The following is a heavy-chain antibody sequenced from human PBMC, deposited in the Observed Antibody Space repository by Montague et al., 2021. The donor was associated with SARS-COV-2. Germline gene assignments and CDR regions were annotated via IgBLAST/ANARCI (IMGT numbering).Heavy chain of an antibody. Sequence: SETLSLTCTVSGGSISGSNYYWGWIRQPPGKGLEWIGSMYYSGSTYYNPSLRSRVTISVDTSKNQFSLKLSSVTAADTAVYYCARAHATYYNILTGYYVVFHLKSFFDPWGQGTLVTVSS. CDR1: GGSISGSNYY. D-gene: IGHD3-9*01. CDR2: MYYSGST. V-gene: IGHV4-39*07. CDR3: ARAHATYYNILTGYYVVFHLKSFFDP. J-gene: IGHJ5*02.